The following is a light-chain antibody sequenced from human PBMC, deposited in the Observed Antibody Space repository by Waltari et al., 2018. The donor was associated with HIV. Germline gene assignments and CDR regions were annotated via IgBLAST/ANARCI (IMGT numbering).Light chain of an antibody. Sequence: QSALTQPPSASGSPGQSVTLSCTGTNSDIGTYDSVSWYQQHPGKAPKLVISEVTKRPSGVSDRFSGSKSGNKAFLTASGLQAEDEADYYCSSFANRDGFYVLFGGGTRLTVL. CDR1: NSDIGTYDS. CDR2: EVT. CDR3: SSFANRDGFYVL. J-gene: IGLJ2*01. V-gene: IGLV2-8*01.